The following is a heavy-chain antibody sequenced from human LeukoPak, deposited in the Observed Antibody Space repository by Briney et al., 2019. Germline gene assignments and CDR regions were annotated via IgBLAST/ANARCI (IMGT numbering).Heavy chain of an antibody. J-gene: IGHJ4*02. CDR1: GFTFSDYY. V-gene: IGHV3-11*01. CDR3: AKGGSSLSDFDY. D-gene: IGHD6-6*01. Sequence: GGSLRLSCAASGFTFSDYYMSWIRQAPGKGLEWVSYINSSGSTTYYADSVKGRFTISRDNSKNTLYVQMNSLRAEDTAIYYCAKGGSSLSDFDYWGQGTLVTVSS. CDR2: INSSGSTT.